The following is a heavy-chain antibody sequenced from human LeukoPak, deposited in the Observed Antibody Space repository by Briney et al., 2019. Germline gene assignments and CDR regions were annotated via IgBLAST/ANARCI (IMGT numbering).Heavy chain of an antibody. J-gene: IGHJ3*02. CDR3: ARGGRVLRYFDWLSQDAFDI. D-gene: IGHD3-9*01. Sequence: GASVKGSCKASGYTFTSYDINWVRQATGQGLEWMGWMNPNSGNTGYAQKFQGRVTMTRNTSISTAYMELSRLRSDDTAEYYCARGGRVLRYFDWLSQDAFDIWGQGTMVTVSS. CDR1: GYTFTSYD. V-gene: IGHV1-8*02. CDR2: MNPNSGNT.